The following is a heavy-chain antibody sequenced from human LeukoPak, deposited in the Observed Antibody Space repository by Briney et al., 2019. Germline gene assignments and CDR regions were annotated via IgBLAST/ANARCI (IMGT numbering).Heavy chain of an antibody. CDR3: AREKVSGYSGYIYDY. V-gene: IGHV1-3*01. CDR2: INAGNGNT. Sequence: TSVKVSCKASGYTFTSYAMHWVRQAPGQRLEWMGWINAGNGNTKYSQRFQGRVTITRDTSASTAYMELSSLRSEDTAVYYCAREKVSGYSGYIYDYWGXXXXVTVSS. CDR1: GYTFTSYA. D-gene: IGHD5-12*01. J-gene: IGHJ4*02.